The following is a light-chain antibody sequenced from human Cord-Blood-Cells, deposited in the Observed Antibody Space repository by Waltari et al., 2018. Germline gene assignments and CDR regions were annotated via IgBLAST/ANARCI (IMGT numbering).Light chain of an antibody. CDR2: DVS. V-gene: IGLV2-14*01. Sequence: QSALTQPASVSWSPGQSITISCTGTSSDVGGYNYVSWSQQHPGKAPKLMIYDVSKRPSGVSNRFSGSKSGNTASLTISGLQAEDEADYYCSSYTSSSTWVFGGGTKLTVL. J-gene: IGLJ3*02. CDR1: SSDVGGYNY. CDR3: SSYTSSSTWV.